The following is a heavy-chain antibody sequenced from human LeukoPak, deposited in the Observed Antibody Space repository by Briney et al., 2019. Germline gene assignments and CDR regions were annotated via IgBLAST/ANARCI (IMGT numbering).Heavy chain of an antibody. D-gene: IGHD3-3*01. CDR3: ARDNDFWSGYHDY. J-gene: IGHJ4*02. V-gene: IGHV3-30-3*01. CDR2: ISYDGSNK. CDR1: GFTFSSYA. Sequence: PGRSLRLSCAASGFTFSSYAMHWVRQAPGKGLEWVAVISYDGSNKYYADSVKGRFTISRDNSKNTLYLQMNSLRAEDTAEYYCARDNDFWSGYHDYWGQGTLVTVSS.